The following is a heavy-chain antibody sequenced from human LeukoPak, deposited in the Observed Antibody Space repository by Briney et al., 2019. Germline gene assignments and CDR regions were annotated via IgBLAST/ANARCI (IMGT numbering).Heavy chain of an antibody. V-gene: IGHV3-30*04. CDR1: GFTFSRYT. J-gene: IGHJ2*01. D-gene: IGHD4-23*01. CDR3: ARDNYGGYFDI. CDR2: TLYDGSNK. Sequence: GGSLRLSCVASGFTFSRYTMQWVRQAPGKGLEWVAGTLYDGSNKYYADSVKGRFTNSRDNSKNTLYLQMNSLTTEDTAVYYCARDNYGGYFDIWGRGTLVTVSS.